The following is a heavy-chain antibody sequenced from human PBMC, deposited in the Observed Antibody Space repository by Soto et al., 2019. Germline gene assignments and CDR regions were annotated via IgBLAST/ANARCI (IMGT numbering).Heavy chain of an antibody. Sequence: QVQLVESGGDVVQPGRSLRLSCVASGFTFSRFGMHWVRQASGKGLEWVAGIWYDGSNRLYADSVRGRFNISRDDSNNTLYLQMISLRAEDTAVYYCARGDRRGYYPAHFDYWGQGTLVTVSS. J-gene: IGHJ4*02. D-gene: IGHD3-22*01. CDR1: GFTFSRFG. V-gene: IGHV3-33*01. CDR3: ARGDRRGYYPAHFDY. CDR2: IWYDGSNR.